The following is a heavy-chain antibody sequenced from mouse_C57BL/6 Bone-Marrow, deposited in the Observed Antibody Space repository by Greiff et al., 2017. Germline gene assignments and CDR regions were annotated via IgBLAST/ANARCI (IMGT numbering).Heavy chain of an antibody. J-gene: IGHJ3*01. D-gene: IGHD2-4*01. CDR1: EYEFPSHD. CDR3: ARQGDDDPAWFDY. CDR2: LNSDGGST. Sequence: VQLKESGGGLVQPGESLKLSCESNEYEFPSHDMSWVRQPPEKRLELVAALNSDGGSTYYPDTMERRFIIFRDNTTKTLYLQMSSLRSEDTALYYCARQGDDDPAWFDYWGQGTLVTVSA. V-gene: IGHV5-2*01.